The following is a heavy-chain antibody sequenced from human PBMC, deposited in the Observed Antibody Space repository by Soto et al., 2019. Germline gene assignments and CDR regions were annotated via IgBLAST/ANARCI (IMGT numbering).Heavy chain of an antibody. V-gene: IGHV5-10-1*01. CDR2: IGPSDSYT. Sequence: GESLKISCKGSGYSFTSYWISWVRQMPGKGLEWMGRIGPSDSYTNYSPSFQGHVTISADKSISTAYLQWSSLKASDTAMYYCAKTSYSSSHFDYWGQGTLVTVSS. CDR3: AKTSYSSSHFDY. J-gene: IGHJ4*02. CDR1: GYSFTSYW. D-gene: IGHD6-6*01.